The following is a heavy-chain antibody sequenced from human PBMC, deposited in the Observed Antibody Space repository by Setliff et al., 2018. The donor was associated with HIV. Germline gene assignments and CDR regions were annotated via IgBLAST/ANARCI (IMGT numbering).Heavy chain of an antibody. CDR3: ARGSKGGFFDY. Sequence: PSETLSLTCGVSGYSISSDYYWSWIRQPPGKGLEWIGEINHSGSTNYNPSLKSRVTISVDMSKNQFSLKLSSVTAADTAVYYCARGSKGGFFDYWGQGTLVTVSS. J-gene: IGHJ4*02. CDR2: INHSGST. D-gene: IGHD3-16*01. CDR1: GYSISSDYY. V-gene: IGHV4-34*01.